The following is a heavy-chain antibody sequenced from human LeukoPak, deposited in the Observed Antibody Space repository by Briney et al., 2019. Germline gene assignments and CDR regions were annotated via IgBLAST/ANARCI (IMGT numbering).Heavy chain of an antibody. J-gene: IGHJ6*02. CDR2: IDNGGSAT. D-gene: IGHD3-3*01. V-gene: IGHV3-74*01. CDR3: AGEVTMFGVVPDYGMDV. CDR1: GFTYTSYW. Sequence: GGSLRLSCVGSGFTYTSYWMRWVRQAPGKGLVWVSYIDNGGSATGYADFVKGRFTISRDNAENTVYLQMNSLTAEDTAVYYCAGEVTMFGVVPDYGMDVWGQGTTVTVSS.